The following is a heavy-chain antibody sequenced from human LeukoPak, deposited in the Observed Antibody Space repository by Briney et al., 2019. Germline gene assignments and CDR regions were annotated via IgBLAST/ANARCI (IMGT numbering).Heavy chain of an antibody. J-gene: IGHJ4*02. Sequence: GGSLRLSCAASGFTFSSYAMSWVRQAPGKALEWVSAISASGSSTYYADSVKGQFIISRDNSKNTLYLQMNSLRAEDTAVYYCATRNGVVPVEDYWGQGTLVTVPS. CDR3: ATRNGVVPVEDY. CDR1: GFTFSSYA. V-gene: IGHV3-23*01. CDR2: ISASGSST. D-gene: IGHD2-2*01.